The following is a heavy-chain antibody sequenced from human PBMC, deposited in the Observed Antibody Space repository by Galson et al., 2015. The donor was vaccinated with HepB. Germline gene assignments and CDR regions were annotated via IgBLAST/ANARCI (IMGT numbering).Heavy chain of an antibody. J-gene: IGHJ4*02. CDR3: ARHNEYTPMDLGY. Sequence: QSGAEVKKPGESLRISCKTSGYNFTTYWIGWVRQMSGKGLEWMGVIYPANSDTRYSPSFQGQVTISADNSITTAYLQWSRLRASDTAMYYCARHNEYTPMDLGYWGQGTLVAVSS. CDR2: IYPANSDT. D-gene: IGHD5-18*01. CDR1: GYNFTTYW. V-gene: IGHV5-51*03.